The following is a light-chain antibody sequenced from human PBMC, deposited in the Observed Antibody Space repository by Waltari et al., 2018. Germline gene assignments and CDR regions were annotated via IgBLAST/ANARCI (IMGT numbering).Light chain of an antibody. CDR1: NSDVGTYNR. CDR2: EVI. V-gene: IGLV2-18*02. CDR3: SSYTSSSTYV. J-gene: IGLJ1*01. Sequence: QSALTQPPSVSGSPGQSVTISCTGTNSDVGTYNRVSWYQQPPATPPKLIIYEVISRPSGVPDRFSGSKSGNPASLTISGLQADDAADYYCSSYTSSSTYVFGTGTKVTVL.